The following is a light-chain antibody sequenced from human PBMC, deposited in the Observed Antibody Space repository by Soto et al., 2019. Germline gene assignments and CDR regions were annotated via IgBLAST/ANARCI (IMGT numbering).Light chain of an antibody. Sequence: DRFTITCRASQTLGTLMAWHQQQPGKAPKLLVYDASALQRGVPARFCGSRPGTEFTFTISSLQPDDFANYYCQQYSTYSTFAQGTRLEIK. CDR2: DAS. CDR3: QQYSTYST. J-gene: IGKJ5*01. V-gene: IGKV1-5*01. CDR1: QTLGTL.